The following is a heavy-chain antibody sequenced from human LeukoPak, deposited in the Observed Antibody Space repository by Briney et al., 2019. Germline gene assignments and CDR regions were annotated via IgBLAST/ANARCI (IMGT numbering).Heavy chain of an antibody. V-gene: IGHV4-39*01. D-gene: IGHD3-10*02. Sequence: KPSETLSLTCSVSGDSISSTTYYWGWIRQPPGKGLEWIGSVYYSGSTLYNPSRTSRVDIAVDTSKNQFSLKLTSVTAADTAIYYCARHVPDNWFDPWGQGTLVTVSS. CDR3: ARHVPDNWFDP. J-gene: IGHJ5*02. CDR1: GDSISSTTYY. CDR2: VYYSGST.